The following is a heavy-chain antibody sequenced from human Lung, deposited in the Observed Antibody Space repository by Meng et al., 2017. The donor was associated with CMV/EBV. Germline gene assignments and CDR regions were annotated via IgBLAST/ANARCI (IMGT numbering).Heavy chain of an antibody. D-gene: IGHD2-15*01. CDR3: ARSSGWLTPGGYGMDV. CDR1: GFTFSSYE. CDR2: ISTSGTTI. J-gene: IGHJ6*02. V-gene: IGHV3-48*03. Sequence: GGSLRLXXAASGFTFSSYEMNWVRQAPGKGLEWVAHISTSGTTIYYADSVRGRFTISRDNAKNSLFLQMNSLRAEDTAVYYCARSSGWLTPGGYGMDVWGQGTXVTVSS.